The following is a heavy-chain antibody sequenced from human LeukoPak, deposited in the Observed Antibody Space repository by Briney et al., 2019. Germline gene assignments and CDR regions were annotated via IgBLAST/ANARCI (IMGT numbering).Heavy chain of an antibody. CDR2: IWSDGSNK. J-gene: IGHJ5*02. V-gene: IGHV3-33*06. D-gene: IGHD4-11*01. CDR1: GFTLSRYW. Sequence: GGSLRLSCAASGFTLSRYWMSWVRQAPGKGLEWVAVIWSDGSNKYYADSVKGRFTISRDNSKNTLYLQMNSLRAEDTAVYYCAKDPRLHWFDPWGQGTLVSVSS. CDR3: AKDPRLHWFDP.